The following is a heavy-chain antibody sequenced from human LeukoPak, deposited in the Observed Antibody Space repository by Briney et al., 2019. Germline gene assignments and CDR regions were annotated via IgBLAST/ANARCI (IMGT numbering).Heavy chain of an antibody. Sequence: ASVKVSCKASGYTFTSYYMHWVRQAPGQGLEWMGIINPSGVSTSYAQKFQGRVTMTRDTSTSTVYMELSSLRSEDTAVYYCARHIVGATPYYYGMDVWGQGTTVTVSS. CDR2: INPSGVST. J-gene: IGHJ6*02. D-gene: IGHD1-26*01. CDR3: ARHIVGATPYYYGMDV. CDR1: GYTFTSYY. V-gene: IGHV1-46*01.